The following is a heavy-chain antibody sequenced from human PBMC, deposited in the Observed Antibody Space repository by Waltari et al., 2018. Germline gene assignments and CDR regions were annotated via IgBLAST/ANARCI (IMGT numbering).Heavy chain of an antibody. CDR2: INQYGSEE. CDR1: GFVLNNYW. Sequence: ELQLVESGEGLVQLERSLNLSCSASGFVLNNYWMCWVRQAPGKGLEWVANINQYGSEEHYVDSAKGRFTISRDNAKNAVYLQMNSLSAGDTSVYYCARGDSWAFDIWGQGTMVTVAS. CDR3: ARGDSWAFDI. V-gene: IGHV3-7*01. J-gene: IGHJ3*02. D-gene: IGHD4-4*01.